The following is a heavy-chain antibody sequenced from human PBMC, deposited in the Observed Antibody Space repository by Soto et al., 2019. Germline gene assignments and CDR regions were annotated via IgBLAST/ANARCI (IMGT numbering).Heavy chain of an antibody. Sequence: QVQLVRSGAEVKKPGSSVKVSCKASGGTFSSYAISWVRQAPGQGLEWMGGIIPIFGTANYAQKFQGRVTITADESTSTAYMELSSLRSEDTAVYYCARDKDDSSGYYPSYYYGMDVWGQGTTVTVSS. D-gene: IGHD3-22*01. V-gene: IGHV1-69*01. CDR3: ARDKDDSSGYYPSYYYGMDV. J-gene: IGHJ6*02. CDR2: IIPIFGTA. CDR1: GGTFSSYA.